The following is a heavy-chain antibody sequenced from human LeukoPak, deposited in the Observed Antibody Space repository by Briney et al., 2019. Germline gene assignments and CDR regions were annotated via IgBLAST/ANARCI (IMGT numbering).Heavy chain of an antibody. Sequence: SETLSLTCAVYGGSFSGYYWSWIRQPPGKGLEWIGEINHSGSTNYNPSLKSRVTISVDTSKNQFSLKLSSVTAADTAVYYCARGDYYDSSGYYETHYFDYWGQGTLVTVSS. J-gene: IGHJ4*02. CDR3: ARGDYYDSSGYYETHYFDY. D-gene: IGHD3-22*01. V-gene: IGHV4-34*01. CDR2: INHSGST. CDR1: GGSFSGYY.